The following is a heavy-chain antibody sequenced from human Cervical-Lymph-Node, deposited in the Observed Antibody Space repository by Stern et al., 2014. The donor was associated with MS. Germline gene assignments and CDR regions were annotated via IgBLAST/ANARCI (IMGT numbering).Heavy chain of an antibody. V-gene: IGHV1-24*01. CDR1: GDTLSEIS. CDR2: FDPQHGET. J-gene: IGHJ6*02. D-gene: IGHD2-21*02. Sequence: VQLVQSGAEVKKPGASVKVSCKVSGDTLSEISMHWVRQAPGIGLEWMGGFDPQHGETLYAQKFQGRVTMAEDRSTDTAYMELSSLRSEDTAMYYCATHRGRVTYYYGMDVWGQGTTVTVSS. CDR3: ATHRGRVTYYYGMDV.